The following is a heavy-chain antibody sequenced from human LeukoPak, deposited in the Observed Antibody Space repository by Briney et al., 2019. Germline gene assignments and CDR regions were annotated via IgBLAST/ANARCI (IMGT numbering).Heavy chain of an antibody. J-gene: IGHJ6*02. V-gene: IGHV3-73*01. CDR3: TRHGCGADPLYYYYGMDV. D-gene: IGHD2-21*02. CDR1: GFTFSGSA. CDR2: IRSKANSYAT. Sequence: PGGSLRLSCAASGFTFSGSAMHWVRQASGKGLEWVGRIRSKANSYATAYAASVKGRFTISRDDSKNTAYLQMNSLKTEDTAVYYCTRHGCGADPLYYYYGMDVWGQGTTVTVSS.